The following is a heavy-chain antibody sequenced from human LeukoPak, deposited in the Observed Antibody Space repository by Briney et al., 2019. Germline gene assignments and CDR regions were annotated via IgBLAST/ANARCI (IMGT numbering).Heavy chain of an antibody. V-gene: IGHV3-66*01. CDR1: GFTVSSNY. CDR3: AREKGRGVISPYYDC. D-gene: IGHD3-10*01. Sequence: PGGSLRLSCAASGFTVSSNYMSWVRQAPGKGLEWVSVIYSGGSTYYADSVKGRFTISRDNSKSTLYLQMSSLRAEDTAVYFCAREKGRGVISPYYDCWGQGTLVTVSS. CDR2: IYSGGST. J-gene: IGHJ4*02.